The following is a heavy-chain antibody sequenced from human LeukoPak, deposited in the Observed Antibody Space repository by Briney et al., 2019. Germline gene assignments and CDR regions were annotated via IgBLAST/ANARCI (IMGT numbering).Heavy chain of an antibody. D-gene: IGHD4-23*01. J-gene: IGHJ4*02. CDR1: GFTFSSYD. V-gene: IGHV3-48*02. Sequence: GGSLRLSCAASGFTFSSYDMNWVRQAPGKGLEWVSYISSSTSTIYYAGSVKGRFTISRDNAKNSLYLQMNSLRDEDTAVYSCARDPGSTVVSPDNWGQGTLVTVSS. CDR2: ISSSTSTI. CDR3: ARDPGSTVVSPDN.